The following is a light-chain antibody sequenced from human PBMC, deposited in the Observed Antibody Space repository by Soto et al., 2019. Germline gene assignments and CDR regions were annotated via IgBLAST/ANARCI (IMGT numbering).Light chain of an antibody. Sequence: QLVLPQSSSASASLGASVKLTCTLSSGHTNYAVAWHQQQPDKGPRCLMRVRSDGSHTKGDGIPDRFAGSSSGAEHYLTISSLQPEDEADYYCQTWGTGVQVFGGGTKLTVL. CDR3: QTWGTGVQV. V-gene: IGLV4-69*01. CDR2: VRSDGSH. CDR1: SGHTNYA. J-gene: IGLJ2*01.